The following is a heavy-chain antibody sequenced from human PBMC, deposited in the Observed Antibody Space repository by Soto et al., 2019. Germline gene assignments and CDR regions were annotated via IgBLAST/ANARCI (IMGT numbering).Heavy chain of an antibody. CDR1: KFNFSTYT. CDR3: ARDILSGGAYPDS. D-gene: IGHD3-10*01. CDR2: ISSGSSYI. J-gene: IGHJ5*01. V-gene: IGHV3-21*01. Sequence: LRLSCAASKFNFSTYTMTWVRQAPGKGLEWISSISSGSSYIYYAGSVKGRFTISRDNAKNSLFLQMNSLRADDTAVYYCARDILSGGAYPDSWGQGTKVTVSS.